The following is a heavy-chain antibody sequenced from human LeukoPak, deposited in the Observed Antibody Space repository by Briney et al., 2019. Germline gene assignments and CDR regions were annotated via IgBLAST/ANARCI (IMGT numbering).Heavy chain of an antibody. D-gene: IGHD2-2*01. J-gene: IGHJ4*02. V-gene: IGHV3-23*05. CDR3: TRGQMPEGLFY. CDR1: GFAFSNLA. CDR2: ISYSGTIT. Sequence: GGSLRLSCAASGFAFSNLAMGWVRQAPGEGLEWVSFISYSGTITYYADSVKGRFTISRDNSKNTLFLQMNSLRAEDTAVYYCTRGQMPEGLFYWGQGSLVTVSS.